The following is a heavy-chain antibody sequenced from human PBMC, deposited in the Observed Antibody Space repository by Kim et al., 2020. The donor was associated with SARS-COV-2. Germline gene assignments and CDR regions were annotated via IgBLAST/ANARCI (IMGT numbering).Heavy chain of an antibody. D-gene: IGHD6-13*01. J-gene: IGHJ6*02. Sequence: GGSLRLSCAASGFTFSSYSMNWVRQAPGKGLEWVSYISSSSSTIYYADSVKGRFTISRDNAKNSLYLQMNSLRDEDTAVYYCAREVIAAAGSPRSYYYYYYGMDVWGQGTTVTVSS. CDR1: GFTFSSYS. V-gene: IGHV3-48*02. CDR2: ISSSSSTI. CDR3: AREVIAAAGSPRSYYYYYYGMDV.